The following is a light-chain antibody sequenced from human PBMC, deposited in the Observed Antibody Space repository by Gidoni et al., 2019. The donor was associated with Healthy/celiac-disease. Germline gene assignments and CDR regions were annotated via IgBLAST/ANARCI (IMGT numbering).Light chain of an antibody. J-gene: IGKJ1*01. V-gene: IGKV3-11*01. CDR3: QRRSNWPRT. CDR1: QCVISY. Sequence: EIVSTQSPAPLALPPGERATLSGRASQCVISYLAWYQQKPGQAPRLLLYDPSNRATGIPARFSGGGSGTDLTLTTSSLEPEDLAVYYGQRRSNWPRTFGQGTKVEIK. CDR2: DPS.